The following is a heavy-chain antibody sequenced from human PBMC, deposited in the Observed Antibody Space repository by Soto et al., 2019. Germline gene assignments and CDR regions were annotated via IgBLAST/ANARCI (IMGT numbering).Heavy chain of an antibody. CDR1: GFTFSSFW. CDR3: ARDLTSGDSY. CDR2: INGDGSTT. Sequence: PGGSLRLSCAASGFTFSSFWMHWVRQGPGKGLVWVSRINGDGSTTSYADSVKGRFTISRDNAKNTLYLQMNSLRAEDTAVYYCARDLTSGDSYWGQGTLVTAPQ. D-gene: IGHD3-16*01. J-gene: IGHJ4*02. V-gene: IGHV3-74*01.